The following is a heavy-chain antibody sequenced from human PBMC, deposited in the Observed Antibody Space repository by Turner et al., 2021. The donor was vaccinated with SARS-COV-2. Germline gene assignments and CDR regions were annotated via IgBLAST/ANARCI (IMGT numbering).Heavy chain of an antibody. V-gene: IGHV1-18*01. J-gene: IGHJ4*02. CDR1: GYTFNHDG. Sequence: QGHLVQSGAEVKKPGASVMFSCKASGYTFNHDGISWIRQAPGQGLEWMGWISCYNGDTMYAEKFQGRVTMTKDTSSATAYMEVTSLTSDDTAVYYCARDPSNTSGRYQYFDFWGQGTPVTVSS. CDR2: ISCYNGDT. D-gene: IGHD6-19*01. CDR3: ARDPSNTSGRYQYFDF.